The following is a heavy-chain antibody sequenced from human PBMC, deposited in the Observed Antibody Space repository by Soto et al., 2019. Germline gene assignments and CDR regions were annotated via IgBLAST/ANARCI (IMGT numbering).Heavy chain of an antibody. CDR2: ISSSSSHI. Sequence: LRLSCAGSGFTVSSYSMNCGRHAPGKGLEWVASISSSSSHIYYAASVKGRFTISRDNAKNSLYLQMNSLRAEDTAVYYCARLSRDDAFDIWGNGTMVTVSS. V-gene: IGHV3-21*01. CDR1: GFTVSSYS. J-gene: IGHJ3*02. CDR3: ARLSRDDAFDI.